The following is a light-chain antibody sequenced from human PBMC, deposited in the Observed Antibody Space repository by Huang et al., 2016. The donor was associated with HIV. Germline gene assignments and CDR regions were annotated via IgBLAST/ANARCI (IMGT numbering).Light chain of an antibody. CDR2: QVS. J-gene: IGKJ1*01. Sequence: DVVMTQFPLSLPVTLGQPASIFCKSSQSLVSSDGHIYLNWFQQRPGQSPRRLIDQVSKRDSGVPDRFSGSGAGTLFALRISRMEAEDIGLYYCMQGTRWPGTFGQGTKLEI. CDR3: MQGTRWPGT. V-gene: IGKV2-30*01. CDR1: QSLVSSDGHIY.